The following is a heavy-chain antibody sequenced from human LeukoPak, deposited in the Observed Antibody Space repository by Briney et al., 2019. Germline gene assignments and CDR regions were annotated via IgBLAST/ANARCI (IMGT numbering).Heavy chain of an antibody. V-gene: IGHV3-21*06. J-gene: IGHJ3*02. CDR3: ARGQDTVVTSRDAFDI. CDR1: GFTFSSYA. Sequence: GGSLRLSCAASGFTFSSYAMSWVRQAPGKGLEWVSPISTSSSYIYYADSVKGRFTISRDNAKNSLYLQMNSLRAEDTAVYYCARGQDTVVTSRDAFDIWGQGTMVTVSS. CDR2: ISTSSSYI. D-gene: IGHD4-23*01.